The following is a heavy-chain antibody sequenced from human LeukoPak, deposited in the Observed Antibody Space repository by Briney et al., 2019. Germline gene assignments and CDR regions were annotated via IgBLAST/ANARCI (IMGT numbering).Heavy chain of an antibody. J-gene: IGHJ4*02. D-gene: IGHD4-17*01. CDR3: ARVRPNDYGDWEGSDY. CDR1: GITFSPHI. Sequence: PGGSLRLSCAASGITFSPHIMCWVRQAPGKGLEWVTTISSDGTKEYYADSVKGRFTISRDNSKNTLSLQMSSLRAEDTAMYYCARVRPNDYGDWEGSDYWGQGTLVTVSS. V-gene: IGHV3-30*03. CDR2: ISSDGTKE.